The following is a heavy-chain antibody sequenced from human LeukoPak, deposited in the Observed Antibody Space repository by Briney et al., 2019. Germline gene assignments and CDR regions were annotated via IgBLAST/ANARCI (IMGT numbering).Heavy chain of an antibody. V-gene: IGHV4-34*01. CDR1: GGSFSGYY. CDR2: INHSGST. D-gene: IGHD2-2*01. CDR3: ARGTVVVVPAAIFVGWFDP. J-gene: IGHJ5*02. Sequence: SETLSLTCAVYGGSFSGYYWSWIRQPPGNGLEWIGEINHSGSTNYNPSLKSRVTISVDTSKNQFSLKLSSVTAADTAVYYCARGTVVVVPAAIFVGWFDPWGQGTLVTVSS.